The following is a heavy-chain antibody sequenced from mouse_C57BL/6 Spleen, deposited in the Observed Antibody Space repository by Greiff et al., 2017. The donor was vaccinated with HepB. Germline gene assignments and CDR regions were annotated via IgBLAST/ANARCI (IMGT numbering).Heavy chain of an antibody. D-gene: IGHD1-1*01. Sequence: VKLEESGPGLVAPSQSLSITCTVSGFSLTSYAISWVRQPPGKGLEWLGVIWTGGGTNYNSALKSRLSISKDNTKSQVFLKMNSLHTDDTARYYGARKDTRCYGSTYWYFDVWGTGTTLTVSS. CDR1: GFSLTSYA. J-gene: IGHJ1*03. CDR3: ARKDTRCYGSTYWYFDV. V-gene: IGHV2-9-1*01. CDR2: IWTGGGT.